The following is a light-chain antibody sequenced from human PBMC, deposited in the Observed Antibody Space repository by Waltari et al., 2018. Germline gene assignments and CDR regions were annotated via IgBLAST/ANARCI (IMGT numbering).Light chain of an antibody. J-gene: IGKJ4*01. CDR3: QHYDNLRLT. CDR1: QDIANY. V-gene: IGKV1-33*01. CDR2: DAF. Sequence: DTQMTQSPSSLSASIGDRVTITCQASQDIANYLNWYQQKPGKAPKLLIYDAFLLERGVPSRFSGRGSGTHFTFTISSLQPEDIGTYYCQHYDNLRLTFGGRTKVET.